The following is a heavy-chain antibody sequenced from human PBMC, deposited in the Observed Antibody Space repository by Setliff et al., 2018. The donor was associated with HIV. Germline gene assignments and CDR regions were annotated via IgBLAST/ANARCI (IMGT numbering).Heavy chain of an antibody. V-gene: IGHV3-7*03. J-gene: IGHJ4*02. CDR3: ARGRGESRTNYFDY. Sequence: GGSLRLSCAASGFTFSNYWMSWVRQAPGKGLEWVANIKQDGSEQFYVDSVKGRFTISRDNAKNSLYLQMNSLRAEDTAVYFCARGRGESRTNYFDYWGQGTLVT. CDR2: IKQDGSEQ. CDR1: GFTFSNYW.